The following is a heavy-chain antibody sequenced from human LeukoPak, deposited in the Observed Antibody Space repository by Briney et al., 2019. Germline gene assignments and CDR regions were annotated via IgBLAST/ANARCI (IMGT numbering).Heavy chain of an antibody. V-gene: IGHV4-59*08. CDR3: ARHYSSGTYPLDS. Sequence: SETLSLTCTVSGDSISSSYWSWIRQPPGRGLEWIGHIYYSKSTTYNPSLKSRLTMSVDTSKNQFSLKLSSVTAADTAAYYCARHYSSGTYPLDSWGQGTLVTVSS. CDR1: GDSISSSY. D-gene: IGHD3-10*01. J-gene: IGHJ4*02. CDR2: IYYSKST.